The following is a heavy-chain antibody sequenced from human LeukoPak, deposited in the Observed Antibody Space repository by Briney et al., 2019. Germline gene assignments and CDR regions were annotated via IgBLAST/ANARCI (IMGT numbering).Heavy chain of an antibody. D-gene: IGHD3-22*01. V-gene: IGHV1-2*02. J-gene: IGHJ3*02. Sequence: ASVKVSCKASGYTFTGYYMHWVRQAPGQGLEWMGWINPNSGGTNYAQKFQGRVTMTRDTSISTAYMELSRLRSDDTAVYYCGRVPLYYYDSSGYYYGLVGAFDIWGQGTMVTASS. CDR1: GYTFTGYY. CDR3: GRVPLYYYDSSGYYYGLVGAFDI. CDR2: INPNSGGT.